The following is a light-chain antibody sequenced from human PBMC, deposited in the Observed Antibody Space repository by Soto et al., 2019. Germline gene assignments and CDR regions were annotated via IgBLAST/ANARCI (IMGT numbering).Light chain of an antibody. J-gene: IGKJ2*01. V-gene: IGKV2-30*01. CDR3: MQGTHWPPYT. CDR1: QSLAYIDGNTY. Sequence: EVVMTQSPLSLPVTLGQPASISCRSSQSLAYIDGNTYLSWFHQRPGQSPRRLIYKVSNRESGVPGRFRGSGSGTDFTLKISRVEAEDVGVYYCMQGTHWPPYTFGQGTKLEIK. CDR2: KVS.